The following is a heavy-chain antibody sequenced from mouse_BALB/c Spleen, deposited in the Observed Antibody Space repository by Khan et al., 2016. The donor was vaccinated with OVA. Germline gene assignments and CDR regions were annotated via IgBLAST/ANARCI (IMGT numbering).Heavy chain of an antibody. Sequence: QSGPELKKPGETVKISCKASGYTFRSFGMNWVKQAPGKGLKWMGWINTYTGEPTYADDFKGRYVFSLETSASTAYLQINNLKNEDTATYFCARPPYVSYVRVYWGQGTSVTVSS. V-gene: IGHV9-3-1*01. CDR3: ARPPYVSYVRVY. CDR2: INTYTGEP. CDR1: GYTFRSFG. D-gene: IGHD1-1*01. J-gene: IGHJ4*01.